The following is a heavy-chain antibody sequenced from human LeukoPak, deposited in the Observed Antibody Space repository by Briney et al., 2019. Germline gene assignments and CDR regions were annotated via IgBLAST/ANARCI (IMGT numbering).Heavy chain of an antibody. D-gene: IGHD3-10*01. V-gene: IGHV1-69*04. CDR2: IIPILGIA. J-gene: IGHJ3*02. CDR1: GGTFSSYA. CDR3: ARGPLLGNAFDI. Sequence: SVKVSCKASGGTFSSYAISWVRQAPGQGLEWMGRIIPILGIANYAQKFQGRVTITADKSTSTAYMELSSLRSVDTAVYYCARGPLLGNAFDIWGQGTMVTVSS.